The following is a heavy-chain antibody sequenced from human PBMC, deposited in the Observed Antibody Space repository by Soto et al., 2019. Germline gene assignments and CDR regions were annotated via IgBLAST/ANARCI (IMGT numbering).Heavy chain of an antibody. CDR1: GFTFSSYA. D-gene: IGHD3-3*01. Sequence: SGGSLRLSCAASGFTFSSYAMTWVRQAPGKGLEWVSTISGSGGSTYYADSVKGRFTISRDNSKNTLYLQMNSLRAEDTAVYYCAKGLRIYYFDYWGQGTLVTVSS. V-gene: IGHV3-23*01. CDR2: ISGSGGST. CDR3: AKGLRIYYFDY. J-gene: IGHJ4*02.